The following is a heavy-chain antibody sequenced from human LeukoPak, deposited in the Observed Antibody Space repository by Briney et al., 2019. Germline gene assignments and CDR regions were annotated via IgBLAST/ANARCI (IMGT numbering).Heavy chain of an antibody. J-gene: IGHJ4*02. CDR1: GGTFSSYA. CDR2: MNPNSGNT. CDR3: ARLGDTAMVDY. D-gene: IGHD5-18*01. V-gene: IGHV1-8*02. Sequence: ASVKVSCKASGGTFSSYAINWVRQATGQGLEWMGWMNPNSGNTGYAQKFQGRVTMTRNTSISTAYMELSSLRSEDTAVYYCARLGDTAMVDYWGQGTLVTVSS.